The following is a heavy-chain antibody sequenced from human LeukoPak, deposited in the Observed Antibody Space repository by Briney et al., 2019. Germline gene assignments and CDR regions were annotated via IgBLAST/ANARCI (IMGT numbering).Heavy chain of an antibody. Sequence: TSETLSLTCAVYGGSFSGYYWSWVRQAPGKGLEWVSAISGSGGSTYYADSVKGRFTISRDNSKNTLYLQMNSLRAEDTAVYYCAKDHYYDSSGYYKGDAFDIWGQGTMVTVSS. CDR1: GGSFSGYY. V-gene: IGHV3-23*01. J-gene: IGHJ3*02. CDR2: ISGSGGST. CDR3: AKDHYYDSSGYYKGDAFDI. D-gene: IGHD3-22*01.